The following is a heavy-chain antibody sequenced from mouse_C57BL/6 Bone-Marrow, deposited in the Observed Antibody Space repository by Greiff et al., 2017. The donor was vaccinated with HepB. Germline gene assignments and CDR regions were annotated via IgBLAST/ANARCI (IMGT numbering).Heavy chain of an antibody. Sequence: EVQLQQSGPELVKPGASVKISCKASGYTFTDYYMNWVKQSHGKSLEWIGDINPNNGGTSYNQKFKGKATLTVDKSSSTAYMELRSLTSEDSAVYYCARGHYYGSSYPMDYWGQGTPVTVSS. V-gene: IGHV1-26*01. CDR2: INPNNGGT. CDR1: GYTFTDYY. D-gene: IGHD1-1*01. J-gene: IGHJ4*01. CDR3: ARGHYYGSSYPMDY.